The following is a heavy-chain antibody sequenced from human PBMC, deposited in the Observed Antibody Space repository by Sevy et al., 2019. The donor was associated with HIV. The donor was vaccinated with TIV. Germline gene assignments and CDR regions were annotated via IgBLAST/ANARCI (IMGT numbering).Heavy chain of an antibody. CDR3: ANEEFSGYDFGS. CDR2: ISASGGST. D-gene: IGHD5-12*01. V-gene: IGHV3-23*01. CDR1: ALTFSSYV. J-gene: IGHJ5*01. Sequence: GGSLRLSCTASALTFSSYVMSWVRQAPGKGLEWDSTISASGGSTYYADSVKGRFTISRDNSNKKVYLQMNSLTAEDTAVYYSANEEFSGYDFGSWGQGTLVTVSS.